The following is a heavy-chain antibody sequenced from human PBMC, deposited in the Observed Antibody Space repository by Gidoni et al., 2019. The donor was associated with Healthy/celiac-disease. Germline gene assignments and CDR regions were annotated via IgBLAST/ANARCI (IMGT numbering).Heavy chain of an antibody. D-gene: IGHD3-10*01. CDR2: ISYDGSNK. Sequence: QVQLVESGGGVFQPGRSLRLSCAASGFTFRSYAMHWVRQAPGKGLEWVSVISYDGSNKYYADSVKGRFTISRDNSKNTLYLQMNSLRAEDTAVYYCARTMGRWLQSLNAFDIWGQGTMVTVSS. CDR1: GFTFRSYA. CDR3: ARTMGRWLQSLNAFDI. V-gene: IGHV3-30*04. J-gene: IGHJ3*02.